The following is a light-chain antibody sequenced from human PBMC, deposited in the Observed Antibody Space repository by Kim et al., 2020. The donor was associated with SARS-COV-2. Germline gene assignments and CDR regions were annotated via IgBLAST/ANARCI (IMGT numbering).Light chain of an antibody. CDR3: QQYGNSPQT. J-gene: IGKJ1*01. CDR1: QSVSSGY. CDR2: GAS. Sequence: EIVLTQSPGTLSLSPGERATLSCRASQSVSSGYLAWYQQKPGQAPRLLIYGASSRATGIPDRFSGSGSGTDFILTISRLEPEDFAVYYCQQYGNSPQTFGQGTKVEIK. V-gene: IGKV3-20*01.